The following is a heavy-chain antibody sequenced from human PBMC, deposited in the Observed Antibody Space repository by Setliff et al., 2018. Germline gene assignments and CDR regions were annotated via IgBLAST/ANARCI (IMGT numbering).Heavy chain of an antibody. V-gene: IGHV1-18*01. Sequence: GASVKVSCKASGYTFTTHGISWVRQAPGQGLEWMGWISTDHGDTNFAQKFQGRVTLTTDTSTGTAYMELRSLTFDDTAVYYCARDWFCSGGDCSDVFDFWGQGTMVTVSS. CDR2: ISTDHGDT. CDR3: ARDWFCSGGDCSDVFDF. D-gene: IGHD2-21*02. J-gene: IGHJ3*01. CDR1: GYTFTTHG.